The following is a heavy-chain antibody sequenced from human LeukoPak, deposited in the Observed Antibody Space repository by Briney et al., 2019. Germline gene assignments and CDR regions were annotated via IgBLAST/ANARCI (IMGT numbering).Heavy chain of an antibody. CDR2: INWNGRIT. CDR3: ARGSVQLWLRDTYYYMDV. D-gene: IGHD5-18*01. J-gene: IGHJ6*03. Sequence: PGESLRLSCAASGFTFGEYAMNWVRQVPGRGLEWVSGINWNGRITEYADSVKDRFTISRQNTKNSLYLYMNNLGGEDTALYFCARGSVQLWLRDTYYYMDVWGKGTTVTVSS. V-gene: IGHV3-20*04. CDR1: GFTFGEYA.